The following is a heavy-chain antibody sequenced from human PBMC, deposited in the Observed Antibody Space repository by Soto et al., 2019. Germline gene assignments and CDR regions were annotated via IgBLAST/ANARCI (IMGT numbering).Heavy chain of an antibody. D-gene: IGHD3-9*01. J-gene: IGHJ6*02. V-gene: IGHV4-39*01. CDR1: GGSISSSSYY. CDR2: IYYSGST. Sequence: QLQLQESGPGLVKPSETLSLTCTVSGGSISSSSYYWGWIRQPPGKGLEWIGSIYYSGSTYYNPSLKSRVTISVDTSKNQFSLKLSSVTAADTAVYYCARSDPGWYFDWLYYYGMDVWGQGTTVTVSS. CDR3: ARSDPGWYFDWLYYYGMDV.